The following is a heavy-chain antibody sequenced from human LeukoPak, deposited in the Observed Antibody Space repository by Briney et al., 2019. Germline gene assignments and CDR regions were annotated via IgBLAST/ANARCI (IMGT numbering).Heavy chain of an antibody. CDR2: IKSKIHGGTI. V-gene: IGHV3-15*05. J-gene: IGHJ6*02. CDR1: GFSFTNAW. D-gene: IGHD3-10*01. Sequence: GGSLRLSCAASGFSFTNAWMSWVRQAPGEGLEWVGRIKSKIHGGTIDYAAPVKGRYTISRNDSKNTLYLQMNSLKTEDTAVYYCTTEAGGEDVISAPYGLDVRGQGTTVTVSS. CDR3: TTEAGGEDVISAPYGLDV.